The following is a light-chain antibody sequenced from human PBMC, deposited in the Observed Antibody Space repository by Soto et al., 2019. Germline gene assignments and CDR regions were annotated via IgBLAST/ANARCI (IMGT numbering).Light chain of an antibody. CDR3: SSYTNINTLI. CDR2: EVS. V-gene: IGLV2-14*01. J-gene: IGLJ2*01. Sequence: QSVLTQPASVSGSPGQSITISCTGTSSDIGTYDYVSWYQQHPGKAPKLMIYEVSNRPSGVSNRFSGSKSGNTASLTISGLQAADEADYYCSSYTNINTLIFGGGT. CDR1: SSDIGTYDY.